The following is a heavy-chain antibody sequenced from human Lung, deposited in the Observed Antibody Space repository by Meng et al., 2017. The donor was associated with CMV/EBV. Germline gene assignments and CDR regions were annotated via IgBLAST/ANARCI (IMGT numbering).Heavy chain of an antibody. CDR2: IGTVGEI. Sequence: GGSLRLCCTASGLTFGTYDFPWVRQPTGKGLEWVSSIGTVGEIYSIGSVTGRFIISREDAKNSVYLQMNGLRDGDTGLYYCARARSPTHFDYWGQGTLVTVSS. CDR3: ARARSPTHFDY. CDR1: GLTFGTYD. V-gene: IGHV3-13*01. J-gene: IGHJ4*02.